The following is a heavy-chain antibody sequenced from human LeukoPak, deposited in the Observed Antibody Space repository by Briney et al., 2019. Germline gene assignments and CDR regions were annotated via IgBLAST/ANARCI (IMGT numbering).Heavy chain of an antibody. Sequence: PGGSLRLSCATSGFTFSSYWMHWVRQAPGKGLVWVSRINSDGSSTSYADSVKGQFTISRDNAKNTLYLQMNSLRAEDTAVYYCARDRGDRHDYGDYPAYYYDYWAREPWSPSPQ. J-gene: IGHJ4*02. CDR2: INSDGSST. V-gene: IGHV3-74*01. D-gene: IGHD4-17*01. CDR1: GFTFSSYW. CDR3: ARDRGDRHDYGDYPAYYYDY.